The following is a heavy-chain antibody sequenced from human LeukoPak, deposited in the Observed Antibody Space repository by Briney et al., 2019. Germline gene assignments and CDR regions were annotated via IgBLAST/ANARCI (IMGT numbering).Heavy chain of an antibody. V-gene: IGHV3-23*01. CDR2: ISGSGGST. D-gene: IGHD3-22*01. CDR1: GFTFSSYA. Sequence: GGSLRLSCAASGFTFSSYAMSWVRQAPGKGLEWVSAISGSGGSTYYADSVKGRFTISRDNSKNTLYLQMNSLRAEDTAVYYCARVDDSSGASGYYYGMDVWGQGTTVTVSS. J-gene: IGHJ6*02. CDR3: ARVDDSSGASGYYYGMDV.